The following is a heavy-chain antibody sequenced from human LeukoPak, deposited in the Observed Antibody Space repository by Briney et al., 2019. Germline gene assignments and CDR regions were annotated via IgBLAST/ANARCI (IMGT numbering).Heavy chain of an antibody. CDR1: GGTFSSYA. D-gene: IGHD6-13*01. CDR3: ARDSAPVAAAGTLPLNY. J-gene: IGHJ4*02. V-gene: IGHV1-69*06. CDR2: IIPIFGTA. Sequence: ASVKVSCKASGGTFSSYAISWVRQAPGQGLEWMGGIIPIFGTANYAQKFQGRVTITADKSTSTAYMELSSLRSEDTAVYYCARDSAPVAAAGTLPLNYWGQGTLVTVSS.